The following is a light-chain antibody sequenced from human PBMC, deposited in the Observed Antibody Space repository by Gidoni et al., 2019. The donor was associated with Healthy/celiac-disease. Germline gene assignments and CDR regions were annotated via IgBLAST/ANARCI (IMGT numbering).Light chain of an antibody. CDR2: GAS. V-gene: IGKV3-20*01. Sequence: EIVLTQSPGTLSLSPGERATLSCRASQSVSSSYLAWYQQKPGQAPRLLIYGASSRATGIPARFSGSGSGTGFTLTISRLEPEDFAVYYCQQYGSSPCSFGQGTKLEIK. CDR3: QQYGSSPCS. J-gene: IGKJ2*04. CDR1: QSVSSSY.